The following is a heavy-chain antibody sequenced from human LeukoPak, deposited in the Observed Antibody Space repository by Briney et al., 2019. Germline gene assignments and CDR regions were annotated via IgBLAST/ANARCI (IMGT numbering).Heavy chain of an antibody. V-gene: IGHV4-34*01. D-gene: IGHD2-2*01. CDR3: TRDSFVVVPAATTESGYYYGMDV. CDR1: GGSFSGYY. Sequence: NPSETLSLTCAVYGGSFSGYYWSWFRQPPGKGLEWIGEINDSGSTNYNPSLKSRVTISVDTSKNQFSLKLSSVTAADTAVYYCTRDSFVVVPAATTESGYYYGMDVWGQGTTVTVSS. CDR2: INDSGST. J-gene: IGHJ6*02.